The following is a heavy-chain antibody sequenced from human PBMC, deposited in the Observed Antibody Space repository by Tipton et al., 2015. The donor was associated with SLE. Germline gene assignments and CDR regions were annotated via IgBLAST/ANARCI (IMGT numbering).Heavy chain of an antibody. V-gene: IGHV4-39*07. CDR2: THYSGTT. D-gene: IGHD2-2*01. Sequence: TLSLTCAVSGGSLSNTYYFWAWIRQVPGEGLEWITTTHYSGTTFHNPSLKSRVTTSMDTSKNQFSLRVTSVTAADTAVYYCARTRSSTSPFFDYWGQGTLVTVSS. CDR3: ARTRSSTSPFFDY. CDR1: GGSLSNTYYF. J-gene: IGHJ4*02.